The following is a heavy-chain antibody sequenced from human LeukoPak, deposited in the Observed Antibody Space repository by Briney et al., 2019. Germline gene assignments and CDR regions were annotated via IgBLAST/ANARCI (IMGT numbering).Heavy chain of an antibody. V-gene: IGHV3-30*02. CDR1: GFTFSSYG. CDR2: IRYDGSKK. CDR3: AKKYYYYYMDV. J-gene: IGHJ6*03. Sequence: GGSLRLSCAASGFTFSSYGMHWVRQAPGKGREWVAFIRYDGSKKYYADSVKGRFTISRDNSKNTLYLQMNSLRAEDTAVYYCAKKYYYYYMDVWGKGTTVTVSS.